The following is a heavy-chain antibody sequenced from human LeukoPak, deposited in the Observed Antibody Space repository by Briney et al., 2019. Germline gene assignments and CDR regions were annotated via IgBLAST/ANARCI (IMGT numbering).Heavy chain of an antibody. V-gene: IGHV4-4*07. J-gene: IGHJ5*02. D-gene: IGHD6-13*01. CDR3: AKDKYIST. Sequence: PSETLSLTCTVSGGSISSYYWSWIRQPAGKGLEWIGRISGSGTITYNPALQSRLTISIDTSKNQFSLKLMSVTAADTAVYYCAKDKYISTWGQGTLVTVSS. CDR2: ISGSGTI. CDR1: GGSISSYY.